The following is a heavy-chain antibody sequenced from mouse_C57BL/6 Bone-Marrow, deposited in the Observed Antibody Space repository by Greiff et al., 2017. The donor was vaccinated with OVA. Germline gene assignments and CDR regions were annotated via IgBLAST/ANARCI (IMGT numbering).Heavy chain of an antibody. CDR1: GFNIKNTY. J-gene: IGHJ4*01. Sequence: EVKLQESVAELVRPGASVKLSCTASGFNIKNTYMHWVKQRPEQGLEWIGRIDPANDNTKYAPKFQGKATMTADTSSNTAYLQLSSLSSCDTAVYCCARGNFGSSFYAMDYWGQGTSVTVSS. D-gene: IGHD1-1*01. V-gene: IGHV14-3*01. CDR2: IDPANDNT. CDR3: ARGNFGSSFYAMDY.